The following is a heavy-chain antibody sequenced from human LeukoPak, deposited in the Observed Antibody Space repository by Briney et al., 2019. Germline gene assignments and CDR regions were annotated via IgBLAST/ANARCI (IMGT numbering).Heavy chain of an antibody. CDR2: FYSGGNT. Sequence: GGSLRLSCAASGFTVSSNYMSWVRQAPGKGLEWVSIFYSGGNTYYADSVKCRFTISRDKSNNTLFLEMNSLRAKDTAVYYCATESRLSSSWFYPPAVWGQGTLVIVSS. CDR1: GFTVSSNY. CDR3: ATESRLSSSWFYPPAV. J-gene: IGHJ4*02. D-gene: IGHD6-13*01. V-gene: IGHV3-53*01.